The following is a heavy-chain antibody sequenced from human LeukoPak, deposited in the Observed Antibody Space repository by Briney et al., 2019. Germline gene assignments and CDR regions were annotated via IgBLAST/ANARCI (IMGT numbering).Heavy chain of an antibody. J-gene: IGHJ4*02. V-gene: IGHV4-39*07. CDR2: IFYSGST. CDR1: GGSISTSNHY. CDR3: ARGRFLGYVDY. D-gene: IGHD3-3*01. Sequence: SETLSLTCTVSGGSISTSNHYWGWIRQPPGKGLEWIGNIFYSGSTYYSPSLKSRVTISVDTSKNQFSLKLSSVTAADTAVYYCARGRFLGYVDYWGQGTLVTVSS.